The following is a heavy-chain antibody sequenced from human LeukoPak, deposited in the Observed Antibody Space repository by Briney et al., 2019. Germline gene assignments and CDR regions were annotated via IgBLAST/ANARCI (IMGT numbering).Heavy chain of an antibody. CDR1: GGSISSSNW. CDR2: IYHSGST. D-gene: IGHD3-10*01. CDR3: ARGVDYYGV. V-gene: IGHV4-4*02. J-gene: IGHJ4*02. Sequence: PSETLSLTCAVPGGSISSSNWWSWVRQPPGKGLKWIGEIYHSGSTNYNPSLKSRVTISVDTSKKQFSLKLSSVTAADTAVYYCARGVDYYGVWGQGTLVTVSS.